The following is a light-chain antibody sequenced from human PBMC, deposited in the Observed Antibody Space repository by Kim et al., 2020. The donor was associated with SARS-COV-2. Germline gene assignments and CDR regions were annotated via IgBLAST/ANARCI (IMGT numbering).Light chain of an antibody. Sequence: GQRVTISCSGSSSNIGSNTVNWYQQLPGTAPKLLMYSNNQRPSGVLDRFSGSKSGTSASLAISGLQSEDEADYYCATWDDSLNGPLFGGGTQLTVL. CDR2: SNN. CDR3: ATWDDSLNGPL. V-gene: IGLV1-44*01. CDR1: SSNIGSNT. J-gene: IGLJ3*02.